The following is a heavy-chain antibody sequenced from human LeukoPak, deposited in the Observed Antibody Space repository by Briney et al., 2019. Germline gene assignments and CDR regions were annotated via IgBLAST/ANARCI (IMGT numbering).Heavy chain of an antibody. CDR2: ISYDGSSK. Sequence: GGSLRLSCAASGVTFSNNPMHWVRRAPGKGLEWVAVISYDGSSKYYADSVKGRFTISRDNSKNTLYLQMNNLRAEDTAVYYCATSPRDGYNRFDYWGQGTLVTVSS. J-gene: IGHJ4*02. CDR1: GVTFSNNP. V-gene: IGHV3-30-3*01. D-gene: IGHD5-24*01. CDR3: ATSPRDGYNRFDY.